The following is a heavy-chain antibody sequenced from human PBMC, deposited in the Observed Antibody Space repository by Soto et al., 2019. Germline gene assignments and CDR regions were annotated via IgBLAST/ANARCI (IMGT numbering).Heavy chain of an antibody. D-gene: IGHD3-3*01. CDR3: TTRYDFWSGSFQERGAEYFQH. V-gene: IGHV3-15*01. Sequence: EVQLVESGGGLVKPGGSLRLSCAASGFTFSNAWMSWVRQAPGKGLEWVGRIKSKTDGGTTDYAAPVKGRFTISRDDSKNTLYPQMNSLKTEDTAVYYCTTRYDFWSGSFQERGAEYFQHWGQGTLVTVSS. CDR1: GFTFSNAW. CDR2: IKSKTDGGTT. J-gene: IGHJ1*01.